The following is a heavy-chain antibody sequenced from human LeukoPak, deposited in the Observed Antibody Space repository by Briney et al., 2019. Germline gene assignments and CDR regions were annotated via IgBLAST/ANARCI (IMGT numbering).Heavy chain of an antibody. CDR1: GGSISPYY. V-gene: IGHV3-23*01. D-gene: IGHD6-19*01. CDR2: ISAGGENT. J-gene: IGHJ4*02. Sequence: ASETLSLTCTVSGGSISPYYWSWIRQTPGKGLEWVSAISAGGENTDYADSAKGRFTISRDNSKNTLYLQVNSLRAEDTAAYYCAKSEGSSSARRFDYWGQGTLVTVSS. CDR3: AKSEGSSSARRFDY.